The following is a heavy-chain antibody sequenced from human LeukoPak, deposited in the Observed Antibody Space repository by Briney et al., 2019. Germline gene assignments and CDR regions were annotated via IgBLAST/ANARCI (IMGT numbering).Heavy chain of an antibody. D-gene: IGHD4/OR15-4a*01. CDR3: AREDPRTKVPEGMDV. CDR1: GGSISHYY. V-gene: IGHV4-59*01. J-gene: IGHJ6*02. Sequence: SETLSLTCTVSGGSISHYYWSWIRQPPGEGLEWIGYIYYSGTTNYNPSLKSRVTISVDTSKNQFSLKLNSVTAADTAVYYCAREDPRTKVPEGMDVWGQGTTVTVSS. CDR2: IYYSGTT.